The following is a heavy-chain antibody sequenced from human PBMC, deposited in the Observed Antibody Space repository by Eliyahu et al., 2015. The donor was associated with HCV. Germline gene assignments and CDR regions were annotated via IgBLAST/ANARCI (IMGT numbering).Heavy chain of an antibody. J-gene: IGHJ2*01. CDR3: ARGRKIDL. Sequence: QVQLQQWGAGXLKPSETLSLTCAVYGGSFSGYYWSWIRQPPGKGLEWIGEINHSGSTNYNPSLKSRVTISVDTSKNQFSLKLSSVTAADTAVYYCARGRKIDLWGRGTLVTVSS. CDR1: GGSFSGYY. V-gene: IGHV4-34*01. CDR2: INHSGST. D-gene: IGHD1-14*01.